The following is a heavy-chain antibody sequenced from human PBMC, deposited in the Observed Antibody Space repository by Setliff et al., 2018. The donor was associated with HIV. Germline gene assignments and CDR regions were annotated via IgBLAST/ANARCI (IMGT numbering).Heavy chain of an antibody. CDR1: GYTFTSYP. D-gene: IGHD3-22*01. Sequence: ASVKVSCKASGYTFTSYPMHWVRQAPGQGLEWMGVINTSGGSAGYAENFQGRVTMTRDTSITTAYMELSSLISDDTAVYYCAREERYYDGKGALDYWGQGMLVTVSS. CDR3: AREERYYDGKGALDY. CDR2: INTSGGSA. J-gene: IGHJ4*02. V-gene: IGHV1-46*01.